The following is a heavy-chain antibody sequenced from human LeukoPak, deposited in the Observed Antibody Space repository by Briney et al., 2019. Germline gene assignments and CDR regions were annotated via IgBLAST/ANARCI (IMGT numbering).Heavy chain of an antibody. V-gene: IGHV1-69*13. D-gene: IGHD5-18*01. J-gene: IGHJ4*02. Sequence: GASVKVSCKASGGTFNSYAISWVRQAPGQGLEWMGGIIPIFGTTNYAQKFQGRVTITADESTSTAYMELSSLRSEDTAVYYCARGDSYGYQYRFDYWSQGTLVTVSS. CDR3: ARGDSYGYQYRFDY. CDR1: GGTFNSYA. CDR2: IIPIFGTT.